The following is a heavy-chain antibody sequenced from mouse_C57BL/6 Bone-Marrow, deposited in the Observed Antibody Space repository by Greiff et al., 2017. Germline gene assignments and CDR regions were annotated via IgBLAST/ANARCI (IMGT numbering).Heavy chain of an antibody. J-gene: IGHJ2*01. CDR3: ARGYYYGSMYYFDY. CDR1: GFTFSDYY. Sequence: DVKLVESEGGLVQPGSTMKLSCTASGFTFSDYYMAWVRQVPEKGLEWVANINYDGSSTYYLDSLKSRFIISRDNAKNILYLQMSSLKSEDTATYYCARGYYYGSMYYFDYWGQGTTLTVSS. CDR2: INYDGSST. D-gene: IGHD1-1*01. V-gene: IGHV5-16*01.